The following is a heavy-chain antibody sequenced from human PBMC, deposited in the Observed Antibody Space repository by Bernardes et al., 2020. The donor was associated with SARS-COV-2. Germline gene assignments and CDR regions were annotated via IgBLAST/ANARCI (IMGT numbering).Heavy chain of an antibody. Sequence: GACLKSSCKGAGYSFTRYWIGWVRPMPGKGLERMGIIYPGDSDTRHSPSFQGQVTISADKSISTAYLQWSSLKASDTAMYYCARRLSAAAGGYYYYGMDVWGQGTTVTVSS. CDR3: ARRLSAAAGGYYYYGMDV. V-gene: IGHV5-51*01. CDR2: IYPGDSDT. CDR1: GYSFTRYW. D-gene: IGHD6-13*01. J-gene: IGHJ6*02.